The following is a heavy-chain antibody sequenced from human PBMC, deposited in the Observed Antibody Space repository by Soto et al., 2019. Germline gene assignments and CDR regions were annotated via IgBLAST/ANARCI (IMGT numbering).Heavy chain of an antibody. CDR2: IIPIFGTA. CDR1: GGTFSSYA. V-gene: IGHV1-69*13. D-gene: IGHD2-2*01. CDR3: VRGAVRDRGTVVAVPAAICLGGMFV. J-gene: IGHJ6*02. Sequence: GASVKVFCKASGGTFSSYAISSLRQVPGQGLEWMGGIIPIFGTANYAQKFQGRVTINADESTSTAYIELSSLRSEDTAVYYCVRGAVRDRGTVVAVPAAICLGGMFVWGQGTTVTVSS.